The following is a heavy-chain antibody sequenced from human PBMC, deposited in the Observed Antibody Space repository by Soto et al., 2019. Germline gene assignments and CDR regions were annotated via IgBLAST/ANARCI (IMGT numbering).Heavy chain of an antibody. Sequence: SQTLSLTCVISGDSVSSNGACWNWIRQSPSRGLQWLGRIYYRSKWFHDYAASVESRMAINPDTSRNQFSLQLNYVTPEDTAVYYCARVHCRAGTCLAGLDFWGQGTTVTVYS. CDR2: IYYRSKWFH. J-gene: IGHJ6*02. CDR3: ARVHCRAGTCLAGLDF. V-gene: IGHV6-1*01. CDR1: GDSVSSNGAC. D-gene: IGHD2-15*01.